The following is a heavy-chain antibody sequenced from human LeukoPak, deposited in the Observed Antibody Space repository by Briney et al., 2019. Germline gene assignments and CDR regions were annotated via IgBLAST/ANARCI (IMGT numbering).Heavy chain of an antibody. V-gene: IGHV3-30-3*01. Sequence: GGSLRLSSATSGFTFRTYPFQWVRRAPGKGLEWVAFISYDGAKTYYADSVKGRFTISRDSSEKTVYLHMSSLRPEDTAVYYCARSTPLNYFDTSGHTESWGQGTLVTVSS. CDR3: ARSTPLNYFDTSGHTES. J-gene: IGHJ5*02. CDR1: GFTFRTYP. CDR2: ISYDGAKT. D-gene: IGHD3-22*01.